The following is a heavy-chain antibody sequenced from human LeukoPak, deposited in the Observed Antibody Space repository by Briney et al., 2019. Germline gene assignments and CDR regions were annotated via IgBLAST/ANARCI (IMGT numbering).Heavy chain of an antibody. CDR2: IYSGGST. CDR1: GFTVSSNY. Sequence: GGSLRLSCAASGFTVSSNYMSWVRQAPGKGLEWVSVIYSGGSTYYADSVKGRFTISRDNSRNTVYLQLNSLRPEDTAVYYCTKVRLLGALDDAFDVWGQGTTVTVSS. V-gene: IGHV3-53*05. CDR3: TKVRLLGALDDAFDV. J-gene: IGHJ3*01. D-gene: IGHD7-27*01.